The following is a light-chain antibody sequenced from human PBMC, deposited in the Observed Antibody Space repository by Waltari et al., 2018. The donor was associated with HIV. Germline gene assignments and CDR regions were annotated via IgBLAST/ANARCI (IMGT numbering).Light chain of an antibody. J-gene: IGKJ1*01. Sequence: EIVLTQSPGTLSLSPGERATLSCRASRSVDANYLAWYQQKPGQAPRVLIYGVSSRATGIPDRFSGSGSGTDFTLTISRLEPEDFALYYCQQYASSPRTFGQGTKVEIK. CDR3: QQYASSPRT. CDR2: GVS. CDR1: RSVDANY. V-gene: IGKV3-20*01.